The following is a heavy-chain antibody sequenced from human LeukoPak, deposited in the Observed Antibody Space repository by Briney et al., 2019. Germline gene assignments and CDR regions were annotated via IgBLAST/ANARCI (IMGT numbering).Heavy chain of an antibody. Sequence: SETLSLTCTASGGSIGSYYWSWIRQPPGKGLEWIGYIYYTGSTEYHPSLKSRVTISLDTSKNQFSLKLTSVTAADTAVYYCARVYQSAEYYFDYWGQGNLVSVSS. CDR1: GGSIGSYY. J-gene: IGHJ4*02. V-gene: IGHV4-59*01. D-gene: IGHD2-2*01. CDR3: ARVYQSAEYYFDY. CDR2: IYYTGST.